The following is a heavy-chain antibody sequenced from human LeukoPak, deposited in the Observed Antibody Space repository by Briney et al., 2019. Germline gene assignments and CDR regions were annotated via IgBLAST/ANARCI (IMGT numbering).Heavy chain of an antibody. CDR1: GYTFTGYY. Sequence: GASVKVSCNASGYTFTGYYIHWLRQAPAQGLEWMGWIDPISGGTNYAQKFQDTITMTRDKSIATAYMEVRRLNSDDTAVYYCARSGFTTGFYLDFWGQGTLVAVSS. CDR3: ARSGFTTGFYLDF. V-gene: IGHV1-2*02. J-gene: IGHJ4*02. D-gene: IGHD1-1*01. CDR2: IDPISGGT.